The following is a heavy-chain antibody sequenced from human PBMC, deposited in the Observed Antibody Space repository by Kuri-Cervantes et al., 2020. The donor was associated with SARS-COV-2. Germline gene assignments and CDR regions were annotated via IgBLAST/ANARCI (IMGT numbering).Heavy chain of an antibody. CDR1: GGSISSYD. Sequence: SETLSLTCTVSGGSISSYDWSWIRQPPGKGLEWIGYIYYSGSTNYNPPLKSRVTISVDTSKNQFPLKLSSVTAADTAGYYCSRGASYGDFDYWGQGTLVTVSS. CDR2: IYYSGST. J-gene: IGHJ4*02. V-gene: IGHV4-59*01. D-gene: IGHD4-17*01. CDR3: SRGASYGDFDY.